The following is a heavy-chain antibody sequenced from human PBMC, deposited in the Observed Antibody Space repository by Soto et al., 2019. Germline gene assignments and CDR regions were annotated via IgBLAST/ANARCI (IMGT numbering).Heavy chain of an antibody. CDR2: IYSAGST. D-gene: IGHD6-19*01. CDR1: VTVSSNY. CDR3: ARDTVAVAGTDY. V-gene: IGHV3-66*01. J-gene: IGHJ4*02. Sequence: EVQLVESGGGLVQPGGSLRLSCAASVTVSSNYMTWVRQAPGKGLEWVSVIYSAGSTYYADSVKGRFTISRDNSRNTLYRQRNGLRVEDTAVYYCARDTVAVAGTDYWGQGTLVTVSS.